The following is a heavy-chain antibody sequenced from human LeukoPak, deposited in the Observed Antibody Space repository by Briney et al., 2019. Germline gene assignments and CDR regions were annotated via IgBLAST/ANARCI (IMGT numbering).Heavy chain of an antibody. CDR2: IKTRNEGGTS. CDR1: GFTVSSNY. Sequence: GGSLRLSCAASGFTVSSNYMSWVRQAPGKGLEWVGRIKTRNEGGTSEYAAPVKGRFTISRDDSKNTVHLQMNSPKTEDTGVYYCTKPDLLWVGEDVWGPGTTVTVSS. J-gene: IGHJ6*02. V-gene: IGHV3-15*01. CDR3: TKPDLLWVGEDV. D-gene: IGHD2/OR15-2a*01.